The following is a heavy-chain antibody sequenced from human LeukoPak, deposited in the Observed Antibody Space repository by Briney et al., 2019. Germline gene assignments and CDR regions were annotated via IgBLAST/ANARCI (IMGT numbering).Heavy chain of an antibody. CDR1: GFTFDDYA. Sequence: GGSLRLSCAASGFTFDDYAMHWVRQAPGKGLEWVSGISWNSGSIGYADSVKGRFTISRDNAKNSLYLQMNSLRAEDTALYYCARDQPQYGMDVWGQGTTVTVSS. V-gene: IGHV3-9*01. J-gene: IGHJ6*02. CDR3: ARDQPQYGMDV. CDR2: ISWNSGSI.